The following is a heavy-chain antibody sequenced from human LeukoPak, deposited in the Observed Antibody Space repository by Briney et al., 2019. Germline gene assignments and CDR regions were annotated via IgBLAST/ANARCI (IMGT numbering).Heavy chain of an antibody. D-gene: IGHD1-1*01. V-gene: IGHV1-8*03. J-gene: IGHJ4*02. Sequence: ASVKVSCKASGYPFSNYDINWVRQATGQGLEWMGWMNPNSGNTHYAQKFQGRVSFTRNTSINTAYMELSSLRSEDTAVYYCARGNWNDVIPMDYWGQGTLVTVSS. CDR2: MNPNSGNT. CDR3: ARGNWNDVIPMDY. CDR1: GYPFSNYD.